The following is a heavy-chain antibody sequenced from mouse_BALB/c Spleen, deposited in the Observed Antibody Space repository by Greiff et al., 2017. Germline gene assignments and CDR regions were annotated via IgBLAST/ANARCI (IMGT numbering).Heavy chain of an antibody. J-gene: IGHJ4*01. Sequence: EVKLVESRPGLVTPSQSLSLTCTVTGYSITSDYAWNWIRQFPGNKLEWMGYISYSGSTSYNPSLKSRISITRDTSKNQFFLQLNSVTTEDTATYYCARSYDYAMDYWGQGTSVTVSS. CDR2: ISYSGST. V-gene: IGHV3-2*02. CDR1: GYSITSDYA. CDR3: ARSYDYAMDY. D-gene: IGHD1-1*01.